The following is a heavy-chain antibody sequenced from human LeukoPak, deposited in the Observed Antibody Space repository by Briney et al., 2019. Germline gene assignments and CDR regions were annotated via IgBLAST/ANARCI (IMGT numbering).Heavy chain of an antibody. CDR2: ISGSGGST. CDR1: GFTFSSYT. V-gene: IGHV3-23*01. CDR3: ARDVGAEIRYYFDY. Sequence: GGSLRLSCAASGFTFSSYTMSWVRQAPGKGLEWVSAISGSGGSTYYADSVKGRFTISRGNSKNTLYLQMNSLRAEDTAVYYCARDVGAEIRYYFDYWGQGTLVTVSS. D-gene: IGHD3-16*01. J-gene: IGHJ4*02.